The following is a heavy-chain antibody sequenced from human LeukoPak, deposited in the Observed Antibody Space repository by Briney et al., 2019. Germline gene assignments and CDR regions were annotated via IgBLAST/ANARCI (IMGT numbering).Heavy chain of an antibody. Sequence: SVKVSCKASGGTFSSYAISWVRQAPGQGLEWMGGIIPIFGTANYAQKLQGRVTMTTDTSTSTAYMELRSLRSDDTAVYYCARGTSGSPPFYDPWGQGTLVTVSS. J-gene: IGHJ5*02. CDR1: GGTFSSYA. CDR2: IIPIFGTA. CDR3: ARGTSGSPPFYDP. D-gene: IGHD1-26*01. V-gene: IGHV1-69*05.